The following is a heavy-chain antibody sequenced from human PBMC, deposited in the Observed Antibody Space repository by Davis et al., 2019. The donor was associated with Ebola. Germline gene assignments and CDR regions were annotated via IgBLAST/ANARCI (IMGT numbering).Heavy chain of an antibody. CDR3: AREGGRYCSSTSCYLDY. V-gene: IGHV1-69*04. CDR2: IIPILGIA. D-gene: IGHD2-2*01. CDR1: RGTFSSYA. J-gene: IGHJ4*02. Sequence: SSVTVSRKASRGTFSSYAISWVRQAPGQGLEWMGRIIPILGIAHYAQKFQGRVTITADKSTSTASMELSSLRSEETVVYYCAREGGRYCSSTSCYLDYWGQGTLVTVSS.